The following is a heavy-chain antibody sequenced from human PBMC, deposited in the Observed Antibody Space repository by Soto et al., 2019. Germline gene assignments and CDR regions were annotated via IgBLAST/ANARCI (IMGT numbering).Heavy chain of an antibody. J-gene: IGHJ4*02. D-gene: IGHD2-21*02. CDR1: GESISSSSYY. CDR3: ARQRTTVVTQAYFDH. Sequence: LETLSLTCIVSGESISSSSYYWGWIRQPPGKGLEWIGSIYYSGRTYYNPSFKSRVTISIDTSKNQFSLKLSSVTATDTAVYYCARQRTTVVTQAYFDHWGQGALVTVSS. CDR2: IYYSGRT. V-gene: IGHV4-39*01.